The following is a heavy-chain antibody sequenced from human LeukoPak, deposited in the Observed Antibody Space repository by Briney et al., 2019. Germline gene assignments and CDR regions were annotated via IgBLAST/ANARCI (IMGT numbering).Heavy chain of an antibody. CDR3: AIWFGELSNFDY. Sequence: GASVRVSCKASGYTFTGYYMHWVRQAPGQGLEWMGWINPNSGGTNYAQKFQGRVTMTRDTSISTAYMELSRLRSDDTAVYYCAIWFGELSNFDYWGQGTLVTVSS. CDR2: INPNSGGT. D-gene: IGHD3-10*01. CDR1: GYTFTGYY. V-gene: IGHV1-2*02. J-gene: IGHJ4*02.